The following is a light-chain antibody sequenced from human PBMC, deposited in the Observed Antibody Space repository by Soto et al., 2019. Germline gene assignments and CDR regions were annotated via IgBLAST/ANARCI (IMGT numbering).Light chain of an antibody. Sequence: VRTQPPSVSGAPGQRVTISCTGSSSNIGAGYDVHWYQQLPGTAPKLLIYGNSNRPSGVPDRFSCSKSGTSASLAITGLQAEDEADYYCQSYDSSLSGSNVVFGGGTKLTVL. J-gene: IGLJ2*01. V-gene: IGLV1-40*01. CDR3: QSYDSSLSGSNVV. CDR1: SSNIGAGYD. CDR2: GNS.